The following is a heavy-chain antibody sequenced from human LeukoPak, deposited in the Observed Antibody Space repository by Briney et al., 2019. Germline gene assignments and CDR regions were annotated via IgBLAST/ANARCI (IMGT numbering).Heavy chain of an antibody. CDR1: GFTVSDNY. CDR3: ARRPVNAYSFDS. Sequence: GGSLRLSCAASGFTVSDNYLSWVRQAPGKGLQWVSFINSGGYTSYADSVKGRFTISRDNSKNTLYLQLNNFRADDTAVYYCARRPVNAYSFDSWGQGTLVTVSS. J-gene: IGHJ4*02. D-gene: IGHD3-16*01. CDR2: INSGGYT. V-gene: IGHV3-53*01.